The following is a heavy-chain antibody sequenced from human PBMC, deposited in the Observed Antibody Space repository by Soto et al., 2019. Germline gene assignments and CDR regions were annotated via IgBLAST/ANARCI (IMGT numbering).Heavy chain of an antibody. D-gene: IGHD4-17*01. Sequence: ASVKVSCKASGYTFTGYYMHWVLQAPGQGLEWMGWINPNSGGTNYAQKFQDRVTMTRDTSISTAYMELSRLRSDDTAVYYCARAREGDYGDYRADYWGQGTLVTVSS. J-gene: IGHJ4*02. CDR1: GYTFTGYY. CDR3: ARAREGDYGDYRADY. CDR2: INPNSGGT. V-gene: IGHV1-2*02.